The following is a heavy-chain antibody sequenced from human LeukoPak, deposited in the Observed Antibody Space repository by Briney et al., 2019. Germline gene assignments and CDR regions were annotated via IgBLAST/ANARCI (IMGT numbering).Heavy chain of an antibody. V-gene: IGHV3-74*01. Sequence: GGSLRLSCAASGFTFSDYFMNWVRQAPGKGLVWVSRIASDGSSTTYADSVKGRFSISRDNAKNTLYLQMNSLRVEDTAVYYCARGRPHGNDYWGQGTLVTVSS. CDR3: ARGRPHGNDY. J-gene: IGHJ4*02. CDR2: IASDGSST. D-gene: IGHD4-23*01. CDR1: GFTFSDYF.